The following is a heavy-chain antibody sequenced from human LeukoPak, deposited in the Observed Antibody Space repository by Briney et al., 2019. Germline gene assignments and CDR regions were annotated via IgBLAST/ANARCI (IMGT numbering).Heavy chain of an antibody. CDR3: ARGRGDYYDSPYYYYMDV. CDR1: GGSISSYY. J-gene: IGHJ6*03. Sequence: SETLSLTCTVSGGSISSYYWNWIRQPPGKGLEWLGYISYSGSTNYNPSLKSRVTLSVDMSKNQFSLKLSSVTAADTAVYYCARGRGDYYDSPYYYYMDVWGKGTTVTVSS. D-gene: IGHD3-22*01. CDR2: ISYSGST. V-gene: IGHV4-59*01.